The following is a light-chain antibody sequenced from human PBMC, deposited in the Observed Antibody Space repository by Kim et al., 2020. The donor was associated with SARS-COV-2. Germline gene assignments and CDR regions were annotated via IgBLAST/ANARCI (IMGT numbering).Light chain of an antibody. CDR3: ATWDDILNAWV. J-gene: IGLJ3*02. Sequence: GQRVTISCSGSNSNNGVNTVIWYQQFPGTAPKLLIYRNYQRPSGVPDRFSGSKSGTSASLALSGLLSEDEADYYCATWDDILNAWVFGGGTQLTVL. CDR2: RNY. CDR1: NSNNGVNT. V-gene: IGLV1-44*01.